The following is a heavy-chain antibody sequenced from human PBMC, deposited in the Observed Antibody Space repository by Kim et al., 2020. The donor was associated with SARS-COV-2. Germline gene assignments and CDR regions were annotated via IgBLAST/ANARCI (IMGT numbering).Heavy chain of an antibody. CDR3: AKAYPLLFGSGWGQFDY. Sequence: GGSLRLSCAASGFTFSSYAMSWVRQAPGKGLEWVSAISGSGGSTYYADSVKGRFTISRDNSKNTLYLQMNSLRAEDTAVYYCAKAYPLLFGSGWGQFDYWGQGTLVTVSS. J-gene: IGHJ4*02. CDR1: GFTFSSYA. V-gene: IGHV3-23*01. D-gene: IGHD6-19*01. CDR2: ISGSGGST.